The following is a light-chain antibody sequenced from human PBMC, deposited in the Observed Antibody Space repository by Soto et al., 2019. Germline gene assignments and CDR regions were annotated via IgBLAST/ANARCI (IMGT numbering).Light chain of an antibody. V-gene: IGLV1-36*01. Sequence: QSVLTQPPSVSAAPSQRVTISCSGSSSNIGNNAVNWYQQVPGKAPKLHIHYDDRVASGVSDRFSGSKSGTSASLAISGLQSEDEADYYCAAWDDSLNGPVFGGGTKLTVL. CDR2: YDD. CDR3: AAWDDSLNGPV. J-gene: IGLJ3*02. CDR1: SSNIGNNA.